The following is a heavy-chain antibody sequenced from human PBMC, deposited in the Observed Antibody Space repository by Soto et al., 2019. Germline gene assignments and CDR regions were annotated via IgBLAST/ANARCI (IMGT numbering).Heavy chain of an antibody. CDR1: GFTFSDYY. V-gene: IGHV3-11*01. CDR3: ARDSSSLATSFDY. Sequence: GGSLRLSCAASGFTFSDYYMSWIRQAPGKGLEWVSYISSSGITIYYADSVKGRFTISRDNAKNSLYLQMNSLRAEDTAVYYCARDSSSLATSFDYWGQGTLVTVSS. CDR2: ISSSGITI. D-gene: IGHD3-3*02. J-gene: IGHJ4*02.